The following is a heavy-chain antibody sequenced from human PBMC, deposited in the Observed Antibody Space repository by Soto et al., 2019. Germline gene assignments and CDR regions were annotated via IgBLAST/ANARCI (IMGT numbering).Heavy chain of an antibody. D-gene: IGHD5-12*01. CDR3: ARDSGYGDY. CDR1: GGTFSSYA. V-gene: IGHV1-69*01. CDR2: IIPVFGTA. Sequence: QVQLVQSGAELKKPGSSVKVSCKASGGTFSSYAISWVRQAPGQGLEWMGGIIPVFGTANYAQKFQGRVTNTADACTSTAYIELSRLRSEDTGVYYCARDSGYGDYWGQGTLVTVSS. J-gene: IGHJ4*02.